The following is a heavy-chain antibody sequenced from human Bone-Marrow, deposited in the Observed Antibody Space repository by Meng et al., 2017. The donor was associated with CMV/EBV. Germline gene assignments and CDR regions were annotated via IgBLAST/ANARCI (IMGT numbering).Heavy chain of an antibody. J-gene: IGHJ5*02. CDR3: ARGVNYYGSGFDP. Sequence: AVYAGSVSGYYWRRIRQPPGKGLEWIGEINHSGSTNYNPSLKSRVTISVDTSKNQFSLKLSSVTAADTAVYYCARGVNYYGSGFDPWGQGTLVTVSS. CDR2: INHSGST. CDR1: AGSVSGYY. D-gene: IGHD3-10*01. V-gene: IGHV4-34*01.